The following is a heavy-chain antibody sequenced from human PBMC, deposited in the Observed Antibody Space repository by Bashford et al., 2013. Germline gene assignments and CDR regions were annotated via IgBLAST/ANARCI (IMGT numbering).Heavy chain of an antibody. CDR2: ISGPGGNT. J-gene: IGHJ4*02. Sequence: VRQASREGGLEWVSSISGPGGNTYYGDSVKGRFTISRDNSKNMVYLKMNSLRVEDTAIYYCLSVRRRNDTGGSFDYWGQGTRVTVSS. CDR3: LSVRRRNDTGGSFDY. D-gene: IGHD1-1*01. V-gene: IGHV3-23*01.